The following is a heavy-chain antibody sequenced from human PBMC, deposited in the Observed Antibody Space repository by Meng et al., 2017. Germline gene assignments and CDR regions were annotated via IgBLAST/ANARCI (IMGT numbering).Heavy chain of an antibody. V-gene: IGHV4-39*07. CDR3: ASRKGALDP. Sequence: SETLSLTCTVSGGSISSSSYYWGWIRQPPGKGLEWIGEINHSGSTNYNPSLKSRVTISVDTSKNQFSLKLSSVTAADTAVYYCASRKGALDPWGQGTLVTVSS. J-gene: IGHJ5*02. CDR1: GGSISSSSYY. CDR2: INHSGST.